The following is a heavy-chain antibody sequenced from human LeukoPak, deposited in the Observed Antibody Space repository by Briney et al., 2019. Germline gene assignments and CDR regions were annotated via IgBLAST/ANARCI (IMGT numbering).Heavy chain of an antibody. V-gene: IGHV4-34*01. CDR1: GGSFSGYY. CDR2: INHSGST. J-gene: IGHJ6*04. CDR3: ARSGTMVRGVIITRKDYYYYYGMDV. Sequence: PSETLSLTCAVYGGSFSGYYWSWIRQPPGKGLEWIGEINHSGSTNYNPSLKSRVTISVDTSKNQFSLKLSSVTAADTAVYYCARSGTMVRGVIITRKDYYYYYGMDVWGKGTTVTVSS. D-gene: IGHD3-10*01.